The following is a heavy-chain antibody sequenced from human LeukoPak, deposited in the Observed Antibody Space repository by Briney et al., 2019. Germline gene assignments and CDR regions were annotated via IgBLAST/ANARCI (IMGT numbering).Heavy chain of an antibody. CDR2: ISGSGGST. CDR1: GFTFSSYA. J-gene: IGHJ6*04. Sequence: PGGSLRLSCAASGFTFSSYAMSWVRQAPGKGLEWVSAISGSGGSTYYADSVKGRFTISRDNSKNTLYLQMNSLRAEDTAVYYCAKEKGILWFGEFGMDVWGKGTTVTVFS. D-gene: IGHD3-10*01. CDR3: AKEKGILWFGEFGMDV. V-gene: IGHV3-23*01.